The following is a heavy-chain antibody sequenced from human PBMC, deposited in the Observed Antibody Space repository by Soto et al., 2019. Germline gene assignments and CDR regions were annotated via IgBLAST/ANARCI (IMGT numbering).Heavy chain of an antibody. CDR3: ARGHSGYDFSAFDI. Sequence: ASVKVSCKASGYTFTGYYMHWVRQAPGQGLEWMGWINPNSGGTNYAQKFQGWVTMTRDTSISTAYLELSRLRSDDTAVYYCARGHSGYDFSAFDIWGQGTMVTVSS. V-gene: IGHV1-2*04. J-gene: IGHJ3*02. CDR2: INPNSGGT. D-gene: IGHD5-12*01. CDR1: GYTFTGYY.